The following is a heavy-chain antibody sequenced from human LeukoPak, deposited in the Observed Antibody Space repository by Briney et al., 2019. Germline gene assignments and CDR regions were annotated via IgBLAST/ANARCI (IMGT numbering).Heavy chain of an antibody. CDR1: GYTFTSYD. Sequence: ALVKVSCTASGYTFTSYDINWVRQATGQGLEWMGWMNPNSGNTGYAQKFQGRVTMTRNTSISTAYMELSSLRSEDTAVYYCARGHYDFWSGYYNHWFDPWGQGTLVTVSS. V-gene: IGHV1-8*01. D-gene: IGHD3-3*01. CDR3: ARGHYDFWSGYYNHWFDP. J-gene: IGHJ5*02. CDR2: MNPNSGNT.